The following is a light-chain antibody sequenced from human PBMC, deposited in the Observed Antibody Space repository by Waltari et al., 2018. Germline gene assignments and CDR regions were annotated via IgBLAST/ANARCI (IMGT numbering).Light chain of an antibody. Sequence: QSALTQPASVSGSPGQSITISCTGTSSDVGSYNLVSWYQQHPGKAPKLMLYEDTKRPSGVADRFSGSKSGNTASLTISGLQAEDEADYYCCAYAGSSPHVVFGGGTKLTVL. CDR2: EDT. V-gene: IGLV2-23*01. CDR1: SSDVGSYNL. J-gene: IGLJ2*01. CDR3: CAYAGSSPHVV.